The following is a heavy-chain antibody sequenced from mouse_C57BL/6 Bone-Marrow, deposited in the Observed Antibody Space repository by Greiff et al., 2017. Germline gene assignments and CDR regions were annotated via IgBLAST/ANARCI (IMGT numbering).Heavy chain of an antibody. CDR3: ARDDYYGSSPFAY. V-gene: IGHV7-1*01. CDR1: GFTFSDFY. J-gene: IGHJ3*01. Sequence: DVKLVESGGGLVQSGRSLRLSCATSGFTFSDFYMEWVRQAPGKGLEWIAASRNKATDYTTEYSAPVKGRFIVSRDTSQSILYLQMNALRAEDTAIYYCARDDYYGSSPFAYWGQGTLVTVSA. D-gene: IGHD1-1*01. CDR2: SRNKATDYTT.